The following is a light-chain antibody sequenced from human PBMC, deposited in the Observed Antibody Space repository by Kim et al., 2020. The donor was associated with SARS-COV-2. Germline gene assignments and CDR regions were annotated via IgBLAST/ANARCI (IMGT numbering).Light chain of an antibody. CDR1: QDIRKV. CDR3: QQYKSYPLT. J-gene: IGKJ4*01. V-gene: IGKV1-16*02. CDR2: GAS. Sequence: ASVGDIVTITCRASQDIRKVLTWFQQKPGQAPKSLIYGASSLEGGVPSKFSGSGSGTDFTLTITSLQREDVATYYCQQYKSYPLTFGGGTKVDIK.